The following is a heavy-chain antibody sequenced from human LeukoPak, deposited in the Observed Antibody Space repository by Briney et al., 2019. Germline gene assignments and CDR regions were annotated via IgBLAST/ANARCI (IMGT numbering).Heavy chain of an antibody. J-gene: IGHJ4*02. CDR3: ARGGSYSRVTGWGFDY. V-gene: IGHV4-59*12. CDR2: IYYSGST. D-gene: IGHD1-26*01. Sequence: SETLSLTCAVYGGSFSGYYWSWIRQPPGKGLEWIGYIYYSGSTNYNPSLKSRVTISVDTSKNQFSLKLSSVTAADTAVYYCARGGSYSRVTGWGFDYWGQGTLVTVSS. CDR1: GGSFSGYY.